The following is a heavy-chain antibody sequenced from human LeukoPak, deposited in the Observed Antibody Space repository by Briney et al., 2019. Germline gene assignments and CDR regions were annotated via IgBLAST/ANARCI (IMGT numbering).Heavy chain of an antibody. CDR1: DFTFSGYS. CDR2: ISGSGGST. CDR3: AKVFGTDSYFDY. V-gene: IGHV3-23*01. J-gene: IGHJ4*02. Sequence: SGGSLRLSCAASDFTFSGYSMNWVRQAPGKGLEWVSAISGSGGSTYYADSVKGRFTISRDNSKNTLYLQMNSLRAEDTAVYYCAKVFGTDSYFDYWGQGTLVTVSS. D-gene: IGHD2-8*02.